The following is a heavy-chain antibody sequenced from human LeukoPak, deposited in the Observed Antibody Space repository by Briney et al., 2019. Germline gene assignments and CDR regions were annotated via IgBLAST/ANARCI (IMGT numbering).Heavy chain of an antibody. V-gene: IGHV1-8*01. CDR1: GYTFTSYD. CDR2: MNPNSGNT. Sequence: EASVKVSCKASGYTFTSYDINWVRQATGQGLEWMGWMNPNSGNTGYAQKFQGRVTMTRNTSISTAYMELSSLRSEDTAVYYCASTGSYGSGSYNAGFDYWGQGTLVTVSS. J-gene: IGHJ4*02. D-gene: IGHD3-10*01. CDR3: ASTGSYGSGSYNAGFDY.